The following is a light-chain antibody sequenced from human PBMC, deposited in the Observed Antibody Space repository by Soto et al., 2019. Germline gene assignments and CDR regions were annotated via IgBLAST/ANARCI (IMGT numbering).Light chain of an antibody. CDR2: AAS. J-gene: IGKJ5*01. V-gene: IGKV1-39*01. Sequence: DIQMTQSPSSLSASVGDRVTITCRASQSISFYLNWYQQKPGKAHKVLIYAASNLQSGVPSRFSGSGSGTDFTLTISSLQPEDFATYYCQQSYSIPLALGQWTRLEI. CDR1: QSISFY. CDR3: QQSYSIPLA.